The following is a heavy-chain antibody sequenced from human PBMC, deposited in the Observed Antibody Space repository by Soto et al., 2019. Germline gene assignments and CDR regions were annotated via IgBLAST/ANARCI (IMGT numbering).Heavy chain of an antibody. Sequence: QVQLVQSGAEVKKPGASVKVSCKAYGYTFTSYGISWVRQAPGQGLEWMGWISAYNGNTNYAQKLQCRVTMTTDTSTNTAYMELRSLRSDDTAVYYCAREFCGGDCYPHPGWFDPWGQGTLVTVSS. V-gene: IGHV1-18*01. CDR1: GYTFTSYG. J-gene: IGHJ5*02. CDR2: ISAYNGNT. CDR3: AREFCGGDCYPHPGWFDP. D-gene: IGHD2-21*02.